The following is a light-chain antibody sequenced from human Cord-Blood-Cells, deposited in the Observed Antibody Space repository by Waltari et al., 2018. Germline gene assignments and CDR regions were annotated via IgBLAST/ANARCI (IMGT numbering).Light chain of an antibody. CDR2: GAS. CDR3: HRYHNWPWT. V-gene: IGKV3-15*01. Sequence: EIVSTQTPATLSVSPGERANLSCRASQSVSSNLAWYQQKPGQAPRLLIYGASTRATGIPARFSGSGSRTDFTLTISSLQSEDFAVEYCHRYHNWPWTFGQGTKVEIK. CDR1: QSVSSN. J-gene: IGKJ1*01.